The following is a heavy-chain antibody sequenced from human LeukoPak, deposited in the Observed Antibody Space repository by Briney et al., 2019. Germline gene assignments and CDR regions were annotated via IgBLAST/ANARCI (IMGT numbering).Heavy chain of an antibody. V-gene: IGHV1-3*01. Sequence: ASVKVSCKASGYTFTSYAMHWVRQAPGQRLEWMGWINAGNGNTKYSQKFQGRVTITRDTSASTAYMELSSLRSEDTAVYYCARDREDYYGSGSPRGPFDIWGQGTMVTVSS. D-gene: IGHD3-10*01. J-gene: IGHJ3*02. CDR1: GYTFTSYA. CDR3: ARDREDYYGSGSPRGPFDI. CDR2: INAGNGNT.